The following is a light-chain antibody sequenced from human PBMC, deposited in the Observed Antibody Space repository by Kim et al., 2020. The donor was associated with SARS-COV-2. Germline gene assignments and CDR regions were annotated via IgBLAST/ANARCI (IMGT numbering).Light chain of an antibody. J-gene: IGLJ1*01. V-gene: IGLV3-21*04. CDR2: YDT. CDR3: QVWDNNSDHYV. Sequence: SYELTQPPSVSVAPGQTARITCGGNNIGTNSVHWYQQKPGQAPVLVISYDTDRPSGIPERFSGSNSGNTATLTISRVEAGDEADYYCQVWDNNSDHYVFG. CDR1: NIGTNS.